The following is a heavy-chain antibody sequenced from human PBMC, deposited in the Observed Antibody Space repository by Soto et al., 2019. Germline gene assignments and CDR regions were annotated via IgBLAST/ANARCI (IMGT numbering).Heavy chain of an antibody. D-gene: IGHD3-3*01. Sequence: SETLSLTCAVYGGSFSGYYWSWIRQPPGKGLEWIGEINHSGSTNYNPSLKSRVTISVDTSKNQFSLKLSSVTAADTAVYYCARDTYYDFWRLDLPFPGWGQGTLVTVSS. J-gene: IGHJ4*02. V-gene: IGHV4-34*01. CDR3: ARDTYYDFWRLDLPFPG. CDR2: INHSGST. CDR1: GGSFSGYY.